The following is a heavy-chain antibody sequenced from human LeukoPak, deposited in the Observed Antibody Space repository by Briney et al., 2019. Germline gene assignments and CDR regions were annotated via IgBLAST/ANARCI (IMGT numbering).Heavy chain of an antibody. D-gene: IGHD4-17*01. Sequence: SGGSLRLSCAASGFTFSTYSMNWVRQAPGKGLEWVSSITSSSDYIYYTDSVRGRFTISRDNAKNSLYLQMNSLRAEDTAVYYCARRGHGDYAPLNYYYYMDVWGKGTTVTVSS. CDR3: ARRGHGDYAPLNYYYYMDV. CDR2: ITSSSDYI. J-gene: IGHJ6*03. V-gene: IGHV3-21*01. CDR1: GFTFSTYS.